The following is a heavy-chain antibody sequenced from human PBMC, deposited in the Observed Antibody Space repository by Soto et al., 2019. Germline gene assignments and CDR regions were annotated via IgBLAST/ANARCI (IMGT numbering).Heavy chain of an antibody. D-gene: IGHD6-6*01. V-gene: IGHV5-51*01. J-gene: IGHJ6*03. CDR3: ARHSQARFEYSSSSYYYYYYMDV. Sequence: GESRKISCKGSGYSFTSYWIGWVRQMPGKGLEWMGIIYPGDSDTRYSPSFQGQVTISVDKSISTAYLQWSSLKASDTAMYYCARHSQARFEYSSSSYYYYYYMDVWGKGTTVTVSS. CDR2: IYPGDSDT. CDR1: GYSFTSYW.